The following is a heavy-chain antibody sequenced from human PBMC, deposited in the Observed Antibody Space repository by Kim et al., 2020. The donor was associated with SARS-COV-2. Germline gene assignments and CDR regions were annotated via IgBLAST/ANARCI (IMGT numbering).Heavy chain of an antibody. CDR2: ISGSGGST. J-gene: IGHJ4*02. V-gene: IGHV3-23*01. Sequence: GGSLRLSCAASGFTFSSYAMSWVRQAPGKGLEWVSAISGSGGSTYYADSVKGRFTISRDNSKNTLYLQMNSLRAEDTAVYYCARLGIVVVPAAEYYFDYWGQGTLVTVSS. D-gene: IGHD2-2*03. CDR3: ARLGIVVVPAAEYYFDY. CDR1: GFTFSSYA.